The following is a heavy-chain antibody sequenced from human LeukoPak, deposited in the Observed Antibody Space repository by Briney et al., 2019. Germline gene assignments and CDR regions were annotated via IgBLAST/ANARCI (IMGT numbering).Heavy chain of an antibody. J-gene: IGHJ4*02. CDR2: MSSDGTNT. D-gene: IGHD1-1*01. CDR3: AKGQELDDGVFDS. CDR1: GFSFSSYA. Sequence: GRSLRLSCAASGFSFSSYAMHWVRQAPGKGLEWVAVMSSDGTNTYYAASVKGRFTISRVISKNTLYLQMNSLRVEDTATFYCAKGQELDDGVFDSWGQGTMVTVSS. V-gene: IGHV3-30-3*01.